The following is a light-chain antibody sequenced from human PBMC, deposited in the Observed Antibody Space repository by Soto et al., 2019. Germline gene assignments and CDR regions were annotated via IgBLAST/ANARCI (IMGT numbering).Light chain of an antibody. J-gene: IGKJ1*01. CDR3: QHYNSYSEA. Sequence: DIKMTLSPSTLSGSVGDRGTITCRASQTISSWLAWYQQKPGKTPKLLIYKASTLKSGVPSRFSGSGSGTEFTLTISSLQPDDFATYYCQHYNSYSEAFGQGTKVDI. CDR1: QTISSW. CDR2: KAS. V-gene: IGKV1-5*03.